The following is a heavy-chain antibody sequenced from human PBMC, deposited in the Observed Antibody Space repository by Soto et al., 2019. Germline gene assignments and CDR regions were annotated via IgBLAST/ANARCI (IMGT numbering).Heavy chain of an antibody. CDR3: ARHITYYYDSSGYYYGSNWYFDL. CDR2: IYPGDSDT. Sequence: PGESLKISCKGSGYSFTSYWIGWVRQMPGKGLEWMGIIYPGDSDTRYSPSFQGQVTISADKSISTAYLQWSSLKASDTAMYYCARHITYYYDSSGYYYGSNWYFDLWGRGTLVTVSS. D-gene: IGHD3-22*01. J-gene: IGHJ2*01. V-gene: IGHV5-51*01. CDR1: GYSFTSYW.